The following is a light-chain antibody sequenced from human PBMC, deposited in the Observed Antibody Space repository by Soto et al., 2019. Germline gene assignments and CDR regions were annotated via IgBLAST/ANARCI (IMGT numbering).Light chain of an antibody. J-gene: IGLJ1*01. V-gene: IGLV2-23*01. Sequence: QSVLTQPASVSGSPGQSITISCTGTSGDIGSYNRVSWYQQHPGKAPKLIIYEGNQRPSGVSNRFSGSKSGNTASLTISGLQAEDEADYYCCSFAGSLYVFGTGTKVTVL. CDR3: CSFAGSLYV. CDR2: EGN. CDR1: SGDIGSYNR.